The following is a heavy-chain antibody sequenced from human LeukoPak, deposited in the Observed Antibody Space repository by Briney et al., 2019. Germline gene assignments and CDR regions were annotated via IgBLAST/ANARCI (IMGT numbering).Heavy chain of an antibody. CDR2: INNDGSST. V-gene: IGHV3-74*01. D-gene: IGHD7-27*01. Sequence: GGSLRLSCAASGFTFSGYWMHWVRQAPGKGLVWVSRINNDGSSTRYADSVQGRFTISRDNAKNTLYLQMNSLRAEDTAVYYCASFVNWDVYWGQGTLVTVSS. CDR3: ASFVNWDVY. J-gene: IGHJ4*02. CDR1: GFTFSGYW.